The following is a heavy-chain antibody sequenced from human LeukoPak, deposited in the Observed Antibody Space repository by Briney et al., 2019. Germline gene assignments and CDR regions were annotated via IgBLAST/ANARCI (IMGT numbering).Heavy chain of an antibody. CDR1: GFTFSNAW. J-gene: IGHJ4*02. D-gene: IGHD3-9*01. CDR2: IKSKTDGGTT. V-gene: IGHV3-15*01. Sequence: GGSLRLSCAASGFTFSNAWMSWVRQAPGKGLEWVGRIKSKTDGGTTDYAAPVKGRFTISRDDSKNTLYLQMNSLKTEDTAVYYCTTVLDDILTGYCDYRGQGTLVTVSS. CDR3: TTVLDDILTGYCDY.